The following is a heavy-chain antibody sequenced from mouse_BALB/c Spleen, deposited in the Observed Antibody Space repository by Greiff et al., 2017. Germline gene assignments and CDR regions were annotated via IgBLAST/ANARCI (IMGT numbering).Heavy chain of an antibody. J-gene: IGHJ2*01. Sequence: QVQLQQSGPGLVAPSQSLSITCTVSGFSLTSYGVHWVRQPPGKGLEWLGVIWAGGSTNYNSALMSRLSISKDNSKSQVFLKMNSLQTDDTAMYYCARDALGRGTLLDYWGQGTTLTVSS. CDR2: IWAGGST. CDR1: GFSLTSYG. D-gene: IGHD4-1*01. V-gene: IGHV2-9*02. CDR3: ARDALGRGTLLDY.